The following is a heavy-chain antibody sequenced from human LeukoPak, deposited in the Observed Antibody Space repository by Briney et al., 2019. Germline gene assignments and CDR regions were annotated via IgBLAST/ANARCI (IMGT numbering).Heavy chain of an antibody. CDR2: TYYSGNT. CDR1: GVSISSSNSY. V-gene: IGHV4-39*01. Sequence: SETLSLTCTVSGVSISSSNSYWGWIRQPPGKGLEWIGSTYYSGNTYYNASLKSRVSISIDTSKNRFSLKLTSVTAADTAVYYCARQTGSGLFILPGGQGTLVTVSS. D-gene: IGHD3/OR15-3a*01. J-gene: IGHJ4*02. CDR3: ARQTGSGLFILP.